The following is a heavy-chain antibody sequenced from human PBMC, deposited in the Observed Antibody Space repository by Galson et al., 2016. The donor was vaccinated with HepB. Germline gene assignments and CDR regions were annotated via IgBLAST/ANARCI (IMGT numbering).Heavy chain of an antibody. Sequence: SLRLSCAGSGLTFSRKGMGWVRQAPGKGLEWISYITSDSRNIYYADSVKGRFTISRDNGKNSLYLQMNGLRDEDTAVYYCARGTFCSGDSCYSPAFDMWGQGTMVTVSS. CDR3: ARGTFCSGDSCYSPAFDM. J-gene: IGHJ3*02. CDR1: GLTFSRKG. D-gene: IGHD2-15*01. CDR2: ITSDSRNI. V-gene: IGHV3-48*02.